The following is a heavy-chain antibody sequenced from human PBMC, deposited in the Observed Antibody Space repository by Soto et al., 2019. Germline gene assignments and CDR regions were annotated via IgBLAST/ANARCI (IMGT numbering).Heavy chain of an antibody. V-gene: IGHV1-18*04. CDR1: GYTFTSYY. CDR2: ISAYNGNT. Sequence: ASVKVSCKASGYTFTSYYMHWVRQAPGQGLEWMGWISAYNGNTNYAQKFQGRVTITADESTNTAYMELSSLRSEDTAVYYCAREGLVLVPTTVNSDYYYYAMDVWGQGTTVTVS. J-gene: IGHJ6*02. CDR3: AREGLVLVPTTVNSDYYYYAMDV. D-gene: IGHD2-2*01.